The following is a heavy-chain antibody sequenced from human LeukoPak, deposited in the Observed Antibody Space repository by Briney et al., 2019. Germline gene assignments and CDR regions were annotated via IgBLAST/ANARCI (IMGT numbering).Heavy chain of an antibody. J-gene: IGHJ4*02. CDR2: ISYDGSNK. Sequence: GGSLRLSCAASGFTFSSYAMHWVRQAPGKGLEWVAVISYDGSNKYYADSVKGRFTISRDNSKNTLYLQMNSLRAEDTAVYYCARDHTNSPRYYDFWSGYLAPGYWGQGTLVTVSS. V-gene: IGHV3-30-3*01. D-gene: IGHD3-3*01. CDR1: GFTFSSYA. CDR3: ARDHTNSPRYYDFWSGYLAPGY.